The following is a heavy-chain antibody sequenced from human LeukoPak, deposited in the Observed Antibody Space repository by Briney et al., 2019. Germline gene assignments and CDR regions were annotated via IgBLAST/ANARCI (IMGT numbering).Heavy chain of an antibody. D-gene: IGHD3-22*01. V-gene: IGHV1-8*01. CDR1: GYTFTSYD. J-gene: IGHJ4*02. CDR3: SANYYDSSGSIDY. CDR2: MNPNSGNT. Sequence: ASVKVSCKASGYTFTSYDINWVRQAPGQGLEWMGWMNPNSGNTGYAQKFQGRVTMTRNTSISTAYMELSSLRSEDTAVYYCSANYYDSSGSIDYWGQGTLATVSS.